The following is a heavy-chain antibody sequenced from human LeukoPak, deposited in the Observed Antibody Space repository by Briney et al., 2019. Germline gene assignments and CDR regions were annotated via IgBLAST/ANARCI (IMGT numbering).Heavy chain of an antibody. D-gene: IGHD3-10*01. V-gene: IGHV6-1*01. CDR3: ARADGSGTYPLDY. Sequence: SQTLSLTCAISGGSVSSNSAAWNWIRQSPSRGLEWLGRAYYRSKWYNDYAVSVKSRITINPDTSKNQFSLQLNSVTPEDTAVYYCARADGSGTYPLDYWGQGTLVTVSS. CDR2: AYYRSKWYN. J-gene: IGHJ4*02. CDR1: GGSVSSNSAA.